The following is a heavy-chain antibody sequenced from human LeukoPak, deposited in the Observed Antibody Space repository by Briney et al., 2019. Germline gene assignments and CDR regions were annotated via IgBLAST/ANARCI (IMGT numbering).Heavy chain of an antibody. CDR2: MWYDGTIK. Sequence: SGGSLRLSCAASGFTFSNYWMAWVRQAPGKGLEWIALMWYDGTIKDYADSVKGRFTVSRDTSKNTVYLQMNSLRVDDTAVYYCARDWANWFDPWGQGTLVTVSS. CDR1: GFTFSNYW. J-gene: IGHJ5*02. V-gene: IGHV3-33*08. CDR3: ARDWANWFDP. D-gene: IGHD3-16*01.